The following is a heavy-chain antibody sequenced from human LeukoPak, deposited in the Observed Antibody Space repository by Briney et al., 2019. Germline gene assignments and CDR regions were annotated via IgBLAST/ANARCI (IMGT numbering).Heavy chain of an antibody. CDR2: ISGGGRTI. V-gene: IGHV3-48*03. J-gene: IGHJ4*02. D-gene: IGHD3-16*01. CDR1: GFTFSSYE. CDR3: ARATYRSFDY. Sequence: GGSLRLSCAASGFTFSSYEMNWVRQAPGKGLEWVSYISGGGRTIYYADSVKGRFTISRDNAKNSLNLQMNSLRAADTALYYCARATYRSFDYWGQGTLVTVSS.